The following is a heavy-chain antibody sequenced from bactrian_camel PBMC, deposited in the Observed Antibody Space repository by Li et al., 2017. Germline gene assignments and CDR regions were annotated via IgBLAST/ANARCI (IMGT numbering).Heavy chain of an antibody. Sequence: HVQLVESGGGLVQAGGSLRLSCATSGFKQNTAFMRWVRQAPGKGLEWVSSIRTDGSTTYYADSVKGRFTVSKDSAKNTLYLQMNSLKPEDTAMYYCARVRKWSGYFYDYWGQGTQVTVS. V-gene: IGHV3S7*01. D-gene: IGHD2*01. CDR1: GFKQNTAF. J-gene: IGHJ4*01. CDR2: IRTDGSTT. CDR3: ARVRKWSGYFYDY.